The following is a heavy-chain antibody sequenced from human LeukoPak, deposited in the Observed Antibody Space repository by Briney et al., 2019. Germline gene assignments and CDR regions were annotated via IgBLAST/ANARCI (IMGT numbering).Heavy chain of an antibody. CDR3: ARDLPTMIEAGGAFDI. Sequence: SSETLSLTCTVSGGSISSGDYYWSWIRQPPGKGLEWIGYIYYSGSTYYNPSLKSRVTISVDTSKNQFSLKLSSVTAADTAVYYCARDLPTMIEAGGAFDIWGQGTMVTVSS. V-gene: IGHV4-30-4*01. J-gene: IGHJ3*02. CDR2: IYYSGST. D-gene: IGHD3-22*01. CDR1: GGSISSGDYY.